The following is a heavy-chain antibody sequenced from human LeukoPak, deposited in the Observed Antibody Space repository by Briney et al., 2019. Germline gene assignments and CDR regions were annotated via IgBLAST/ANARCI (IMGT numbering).Heavy chain of an antibody. Sequence: SETLSLTCTVSGGSISSSSYYWGWIRQPPGKGLEWIGSIYYSGSTYYNPSLKSRVTISVDTYKNQFSLKLSSVTAADTAVYYCARAGYYDSSGYYQTSVADYWGQGTLVTVSS. J-gene: IGHJ4*02. D-gene: IGHD3-22*01. CDR2: IYYSGST. CDR1: GGSISSSSYY. CDR3: ARAGYYDSSGYYQTSVADY. V-gene: IGHV4-39*07.